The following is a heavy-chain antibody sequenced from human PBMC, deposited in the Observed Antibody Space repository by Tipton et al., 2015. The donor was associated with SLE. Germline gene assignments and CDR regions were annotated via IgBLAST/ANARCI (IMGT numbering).Heavy chain of an antibody. Sequence: TLSLTCVVSGYSITSDNYWDWFRQPPGKGLEWIGSIYHRGSIHYNPSFESRVTLSIDTSKNQFSLKLTSVTAADTAVYYCARKISVPAWWDYFDYWGLGTRVIVSS. J-gene: IGHJ4*02. D-gene: IGHD2-21*02. CDR2: IYHRGSI. V-gene: IGHV4-38-2*01. CDR3: ARKISVPAWWDYFDY. CDR1: GYSITSDNY.